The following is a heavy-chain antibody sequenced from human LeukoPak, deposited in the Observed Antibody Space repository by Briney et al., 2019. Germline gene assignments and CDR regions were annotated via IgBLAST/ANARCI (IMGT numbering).Heavy chain of an antibody. CDR1: GYTFTSYD. CDR3: ARRTYYDFWSGYQRGDFDY. J-gene: IGHJ4*02. V-gene: IGHV1-8*01. Sequence: ASVKVSCKASGYTFTSYDINWVRQATGQGLEWMGWMNPNSGNTGYAQKFQGRVTMTRNTSISTAYMELSSLRSEDTAVYYCARRTYYDFWSGYQRGDFDYWGQGTLVTVSS. D-gene: IGHD3-3*01. CDR2: MNPNSGNT.